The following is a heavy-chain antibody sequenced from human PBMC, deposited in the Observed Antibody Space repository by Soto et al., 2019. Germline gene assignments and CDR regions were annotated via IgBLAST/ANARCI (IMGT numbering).Heavy chain of an antibody. J-gene: IGHJ6*02. CDR2: ISYDGSNK. CDR3: AKDPRPEYQQLYYYYYGMDV. Sequence: GGSLRLSCAAYGFTFSSYGMHWVRQAPGKGLEWVAVISYDGSNKYYADSVKGRFTISRDNSKNTLYLQMNSLRAEDTAVYYCAKDPRPEYQQLYYYYYGMDVWGQGTTVTVSS. D-gene: IGHD2-2*02. CDR1: GFTFSSYG. V-gene: IGHV3-30*18.